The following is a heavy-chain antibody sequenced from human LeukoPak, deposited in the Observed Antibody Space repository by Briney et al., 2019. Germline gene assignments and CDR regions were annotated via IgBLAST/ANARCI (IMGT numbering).Heavy chain of an antibody. CDR3: AKTKIAVVLGAAFNI. V-gene: IGHV3-23*01. D-gene: IGHD6-19*01. CDR2: ISGGGDRR. Sequence: PGGSLRLSCAASGFTFSSYAMTWVRQAPGKGLEWVSTISGGGDRRYYADSVKGRLAISRDNSKKTLYLQMNSLRAEDTAVYYCAKTKIAVVLGAAFNIWGQGTMVTVSS. J-gene: IGHJ3*02. CDR1: GFTFSSYA.